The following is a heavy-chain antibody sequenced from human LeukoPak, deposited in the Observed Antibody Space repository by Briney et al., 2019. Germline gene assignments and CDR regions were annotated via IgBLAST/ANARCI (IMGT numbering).Heavy chain of an antibody. CDR3: AKVNDSSGYYYGAFDY. Sequence: GGSLRLSCAASGFTFSSYGMHWVRQAPGKGLEWVAVISYDGSNKYYAEFVKGRFTISRDNSNNTLYLQMNSLRAEDTAVYYCAKVNDSSGYYYGAFDYWGQGTLVTVSS. CDR1: GFTFSSYG. J-gene: IGHJ4*02. D-gene: IGHD3-22*01. CDR2: ISYDGSNK. V-gene: IGHV3-30*18.